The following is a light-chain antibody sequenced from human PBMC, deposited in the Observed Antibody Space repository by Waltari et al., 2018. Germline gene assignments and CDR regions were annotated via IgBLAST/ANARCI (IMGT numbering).Light chain of an antibody. CDR2: GAS. V-gene: IGKV3-15*01. Sequence: EIVMTQSPATLSVFPGERATLSCRASQSIRSNLARYKHKPGQAPRLLIYGASTRATGIPARFSGSGSGTEFTLTISSLQSEDFAVYFCQQYDNWLGTFGQGTKVEIK. J-gene: IGKJ1*01. CDR1: QSIRSN. CDR3: QQYDNWLGT.